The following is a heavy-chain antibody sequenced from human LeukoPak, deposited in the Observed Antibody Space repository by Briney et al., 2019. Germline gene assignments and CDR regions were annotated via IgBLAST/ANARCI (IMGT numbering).Heavy chain of an antibody. Sequence: SETLSLTCTVSGGSISSYYWSWIRQPPGKGLEWIGYIYYSGSTNYNPSLKSRVTISVDTSKNQFSLRLSSVTAADTAVYYCASQGSSWYRPIDYWGQGTLVTVSS. CDR1: GGSISSYY. CDR3: ASQGSSWYRPIDY. CDR2: IYYSGST. J-gene: IGHJ4*02. D-gene: IGHD6-13*01. V-gene: IGHV4-59*08.